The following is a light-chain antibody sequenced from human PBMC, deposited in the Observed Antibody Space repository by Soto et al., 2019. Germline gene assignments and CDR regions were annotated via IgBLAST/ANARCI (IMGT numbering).Light chain of an antibody. CDR3: MQATHFPMA. Sequence: DIVITQTPLSSPVTLVPPASISCRSSQSLVNSDGNTYLSWLQQRPGQPPRLLIYPISTRFSGVPDRFSVSGAGTDFTLKISRVEAEDGGVDDCMQATHFPMAFGQGTELLIK. J-gene: IGKJ2*01. CDR1: QSLVNSDGNTY. V-gene: IGKV2-24*01. CDR2: PIS.